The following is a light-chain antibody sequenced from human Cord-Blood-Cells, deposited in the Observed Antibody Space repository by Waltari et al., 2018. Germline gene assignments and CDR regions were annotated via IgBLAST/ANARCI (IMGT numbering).Light chain of an antibody. CDR3: CSYAGSSTFV. V-gene: IGLV2-23*03. J-gene: IGLJ3*02. CDR2: EGS. Sequence: QSALTQPASVSGSPGQSITISCTGTSSDVGSYNLVSWYQQHPGKAPKLMIYEGSKRPSGVSNRFSGSKSGTTASLTISGLQAEDEADYYCCSYAGSSTFVLGGGTKLTVL. CDR1: SSDVGSYNL.